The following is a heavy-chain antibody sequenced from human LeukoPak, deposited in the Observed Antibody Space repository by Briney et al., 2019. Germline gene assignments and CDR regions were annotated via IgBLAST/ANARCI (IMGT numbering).Heavy chain of an antibody. J-gene: IGHJ6*03. CDR3: AKLGHGGYYFYMDV. CDR2: ISTDGTT. D-gene: IGHD3-16*01. Sequence: GGSLRLSCAVSGFTFAKYAMTWVRQAPGKGLESVSSISTDGTTYYAHSVKGRFTLSRDNSKNTLYLQMSSLRAEDAAVYYCAKLGHGGYYFYMDVWGKGTTVTVSS. V-gene: IGHV3-23*01. CDR1: GFTFAKYA.